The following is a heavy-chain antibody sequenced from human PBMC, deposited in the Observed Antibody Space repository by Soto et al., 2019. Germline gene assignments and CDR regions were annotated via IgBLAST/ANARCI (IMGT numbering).Heavy chain of an antibody. CDR3: AREVGYGDFSAALLD. CDR1: GGTFSSHS. J-gene: IGHJ4*02. Sequence: SVKVSCKASGGTFSSHSINWVRQAPGQGLEWMGGVISLFGTANYAHNFKGRVTITADQSTSTAYMELNSLRSDDTAVYYCAREVGYGDFSAALLDWGQGTLVTVSA. CDR2: VISLFGTA. D-gene: IGHD4-17*01. V-gene: IGHV1-69*13.